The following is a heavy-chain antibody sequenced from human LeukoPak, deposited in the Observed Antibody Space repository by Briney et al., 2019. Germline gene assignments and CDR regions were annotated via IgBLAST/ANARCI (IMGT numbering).Heavy chain of an antibody. CDR2: INWNGGST. Sequence: GGSLRLSCAASGFTFDDYGMSWVRPAPGKGLEWVSGINWNGGSTGYAESVKGRFTISRDNAKNSLYLQMNSLRAEDTALYYCARARSTGYYVADYWGQGTLVTVSS. V-gene: IGHV3-20*04. J-gene: IGHJ4*02. CDR3: ARARSTGYYVADY. D-gene: IGHD3-9*01. CDR1: GFTFDDYG.